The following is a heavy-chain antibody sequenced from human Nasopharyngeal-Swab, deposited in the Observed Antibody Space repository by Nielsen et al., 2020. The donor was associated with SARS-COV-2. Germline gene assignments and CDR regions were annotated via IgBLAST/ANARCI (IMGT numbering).Heavy chain of an antibody. V-gene: IGHV3-48*02. Sequence: GESLKISCAASGFTLRSYTLNWVRQAPGKGLEWVSYISSSSTTIYYTGSVRGRFTISRDNAKNSLFLQMNSLRDEDTAVYYCARDIYPGAYGMDVWGQGTTVTVSS. J-gene: IGHJ6*02. D-gene: IGHD2-2*02. CDR3: ARDIYPGAYGMDV. CDR2: ISSSSTTI. CDR1: GFTLRSYT.